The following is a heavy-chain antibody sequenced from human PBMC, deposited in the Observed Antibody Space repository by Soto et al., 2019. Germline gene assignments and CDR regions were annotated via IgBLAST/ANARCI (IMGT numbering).Heavy chain of an antibody. CDR3: ASRLTLATTTGEAFDL. V-gene: IGHV4-59*01. CDR2: IYYSGST. D-gene: IGHD4-17*01. CDR1: NGSIINYY. J-gene: IGHJ3*01. Sequence: QVQLQESGPGLVKPSETLSLTCTVSNGSIINYYWSWIRQPPGKGLEWIGFIYYSGSTNYNACIRGRDHMSVDMARSQLSLKLTSVTAADTADYYCASRLTLATTTGEAFDLWGQGTMVTVSS.